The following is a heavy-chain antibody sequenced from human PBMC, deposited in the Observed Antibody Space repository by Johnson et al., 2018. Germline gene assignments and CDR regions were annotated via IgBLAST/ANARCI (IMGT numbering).Heavy chain of an antibody. CDR1: GFTFSNYG. CDR3: AKEATVAGYFDY. Sequence: QVKLVESGGGVVQPGRSQEISCAASGFTFSNYGIHWVRQAPGKGLEWVAVISYDGSHKYYADSVKGRFTISRDNSKNTLYLQMNSLRVEDTAVYYCAKEATVAGYFDYWGQGTLVIVSS. D-gene: IGHD6-19*01. V-gene: IGHV3-30*18. CDR2: ISYDGSHK. J-gene: IGHJ4*02.